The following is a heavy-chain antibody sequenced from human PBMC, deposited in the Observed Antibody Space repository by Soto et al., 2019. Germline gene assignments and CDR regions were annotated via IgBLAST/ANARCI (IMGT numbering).Heavy chain of an antibody. CDR1: GYIFTSYW. CDR3: ARHAPPLYGGNSGRWFDP. Sequence: VQLVQSGAEMREPGASVKVSCKASGYIFTSYWISWVRQMPGKGLEWMGRIDPSDSYTNYSPSFQGHVTISADKSISTAYLQWSSLKASDTAMYYCARHAPPLYGGNSGRWFDPWGQGTLVTVSS. V-gene: IGHV5-10-1*01. D-gene: IGHD4-17*01. J-gene: IGHJ5*02. CDR2: IDPSDSYT.